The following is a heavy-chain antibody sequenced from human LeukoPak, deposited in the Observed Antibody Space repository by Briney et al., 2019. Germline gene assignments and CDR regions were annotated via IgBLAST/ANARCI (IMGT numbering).Heavy chain of an antibody. CDR2: IKQDGSKK. D-gene: IGHD5-24*01. J-gene: IGHJ4*02. CDR3: TRVGYIDEGIDY. V-gene: IGHV3-7*04. Sequence: GGSVRLSCGASGIPFSSHWMTWVRQAPGKGLEWVAHIKQDGSKKSYVESVKGRFTISRDNAKNSLYLQMNSLRAEDTAIYYCTRVGYIDEGIDYWGQGTLVTVSS. CDR1: GIPFSSHW.